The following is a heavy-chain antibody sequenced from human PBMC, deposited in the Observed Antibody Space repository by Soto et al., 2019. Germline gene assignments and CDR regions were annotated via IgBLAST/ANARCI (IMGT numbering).Heavy chain of an antibody. Sequence: QVQLQESGPGLVKPSETLSLTCSVSGDSISSYYWSWIRQPPGKGLEWIGYIYYSGSTKYNPSLKGRVTISLDTSKHQFSLRLTSVTAADTAVYYCARCSLDSSGHYAPCGYWGQGTLVTVSS. CDR1: GDSISSYY. V-gene: IGHV4-59*01. CDR3: ARCSLDSSGHYAPCGY. CDR2: IYYSGST. J-gene: IGHJ4*02. D-gene: IGHD3-22*01.